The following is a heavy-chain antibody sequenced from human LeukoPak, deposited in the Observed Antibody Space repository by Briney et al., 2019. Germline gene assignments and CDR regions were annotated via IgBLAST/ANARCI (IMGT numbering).Heavy chain of an antibody. Sequence: SETLSLTCAVYGGSFSGYYWSWICQPPGKGLEWIGEINHSGSTNYNPSLKSRVTISVDTSKNQFSLKLSSVTAADTAVYYCARVLLWFGGPYYFDYWGQGTLVTVSS. J-gene: IGHJ4*02. D-gene: IGHD3-10*01. CDR3: ARVLLWFGGPYYFDY. CDR2: INHSGST. CDR1: GGSFSGYY. V-gene: IGHV4-34*01.